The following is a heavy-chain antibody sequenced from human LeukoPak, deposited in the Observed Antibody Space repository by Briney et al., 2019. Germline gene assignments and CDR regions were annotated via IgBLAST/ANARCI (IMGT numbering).Heavy chain of an antibody. V-gene: IGHV1-69*05. J-gene: IGHJ4*02. CDR3: ARVASSSSVGYFDY. CDR2: IIPIFGTA. CDR1: GGTFSSYA. D-gene: IGHD6-6*01. Sequence: SVKVSCKASGGTFSSYAISWVRQAPGQGLEWLGGIIPIFGTANYAQKFQGRVTITTDESTSTAYMELSSLRSEDTAVYYCARVASSSSVGYFDYWGQGTLVTVSS.